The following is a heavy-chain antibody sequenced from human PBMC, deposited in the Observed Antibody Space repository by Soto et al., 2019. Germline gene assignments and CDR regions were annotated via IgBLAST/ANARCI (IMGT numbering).Heavy chain of an antibody. V-gene: IGHV4-31*11. CDR3: ARGLYTSSTSYFDY. J-gene: IGHJ4*02. Sequence: SETLSLTCAVSGGSINSGGHYWTWIRQHPGKGLEWIGYTYYSRSTYYNPSLQSRVTISFDTSKSHFSLKLSSMTAADTAVYYCARGLYTSSTSYFDYWGQETLVTVSS. CDR2: TYYSRST. D-gene: IGHD2-2*02. CDR1: GGSINSGGHY.